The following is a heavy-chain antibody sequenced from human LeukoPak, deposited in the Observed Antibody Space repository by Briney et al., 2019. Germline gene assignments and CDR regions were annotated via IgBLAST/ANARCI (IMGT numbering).Heavy chain of an antibody. D-gene: IGHD3-22*01. CDR2: ISSSGSTI. Sequence: GGSLRLSCAASGFTFSSYEMNWVRQAPGKGLEWVSYISSSGSTIYYADSVKGRFTISRDNAKNSLYLQMNSLRAEDTAVYYSASAPTTYDSSGYYRGSDYWGQGTLVTVSS. V-gene: IGHV3-48*03. CDR3: ASAPTTYDSSGYYRGSDY. J-gene: IGHJ4*02. CDR1: GFTFSSYE.